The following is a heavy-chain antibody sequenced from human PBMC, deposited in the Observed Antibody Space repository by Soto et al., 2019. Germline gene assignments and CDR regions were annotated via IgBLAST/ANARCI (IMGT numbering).Heavy chain of an antibody. J-gene: IGHJ5*02. V-gene: IGHV5-51*01. CDR3: ARGYCTTTICGHWFHP. CDR1: GDSFTSYW. Sequence: GESLRISCTGVGDSFTSYWIGWVRQMPGKGLEWMGIIYPGDSDTRYSPSFQGQVTISADKSITTAYLQWSSLKASDTAMYYCARGYCTTTICGHWFHPWGQASLVTVSS. D-gene: IGHD2-2*01. CDR2: IYPGDSDT.